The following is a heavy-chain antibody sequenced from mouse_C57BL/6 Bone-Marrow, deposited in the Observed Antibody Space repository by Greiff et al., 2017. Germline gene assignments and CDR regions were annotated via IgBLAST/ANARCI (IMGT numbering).Heavy chain of an antibody. Sequence: EVQLVESGPGLVKPSQTVFLTCTVTGISITTGNYRWSWIRQFPGNKLEWIGYIYYSGTITYNPSLTSRTTITRDTPKNQFFLEMNSLTAEDTATYYCARDRPLYYYGSSYGFAYWGQGTLVTVSA. J-gene: IGHJ3*01. CDR1: GISITTGNYR. V-gene: IGHV3-5*01. CDR2: IYYSGTI. CDR3: ARDRPLYYYGSSYGFAY. D-gene: IGHD1-1*01.